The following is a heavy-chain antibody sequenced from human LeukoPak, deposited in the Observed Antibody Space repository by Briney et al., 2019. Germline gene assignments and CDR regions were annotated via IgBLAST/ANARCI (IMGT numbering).Heavy chain of an antibody. D-gene: IGHD3-3*01. V-gene: IGHV1-8*01. CDR1: GYTFTSYD. J-gene: IGHJ6*02. Sequence: GASVKVSCKASGYTFTSYDINWVRQATGQGLEWMGWMNPNSGNTGYAQKFQGRVTMTRNTSISTAYMELSSLRSEDTAVYYCARGNDLWSGYYIRSYYYYGMDVWGQGTTVTVSS. CDR2: MNPNSGNT. CDR3: ARGNDLWSGYYIRSYYYYGMDV.